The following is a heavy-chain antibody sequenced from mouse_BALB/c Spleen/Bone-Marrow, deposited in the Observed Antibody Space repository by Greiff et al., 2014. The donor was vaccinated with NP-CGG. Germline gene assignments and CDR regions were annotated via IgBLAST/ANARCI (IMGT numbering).Heavy chain of an antibody. CDR2: IYPSDSYT. J-gene: IGHJ2*01. CDR1: GYTFTSYW. Sequence: QVQLQQSGAELVRPGASVKLSCKASGYTFTSYWINWVKQRPGQGLEWIGNIYPSDSYTNYNQKFKDKATLTVDKSSGTAYMQLSSPTSEDSAVYYCTRGNHYFDYWGQGTTLTVSS. V-gene: IGHV1-69*02. CDR3: TRGNHYFDY. D-gene: IGHD2-1*01.